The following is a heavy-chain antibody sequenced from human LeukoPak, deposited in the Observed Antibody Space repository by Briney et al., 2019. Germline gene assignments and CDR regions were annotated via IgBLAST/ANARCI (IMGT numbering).Heavy chain of an antibody. CDR2: TSSDLNVK. CDR3: AREGYYGSGSPPSLYFDY. V-gene: IGHV3-30-3*01. D-gene: IGHD3-10*01. Sequence: GGSLRLSCAAAGFTFRNYVIHWVRQAPGKGLEWVAVTSSDLNVKLYADSVKGRFTISRDNSRSTLYLQMNSLRPEDTAIYYCAREGYYGSGSPPSLYFDYWGQGTLVTVSS. CDR1: GFTFRNYV. J-gene: IGHJ4*02.